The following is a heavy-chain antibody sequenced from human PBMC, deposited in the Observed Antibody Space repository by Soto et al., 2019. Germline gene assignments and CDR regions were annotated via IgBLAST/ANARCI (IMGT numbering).Heavy chain of an antibody. J-gene: IGHJ5*02. CDR3: ARALAAGCISTSCYGGTGFDP. D-gene: IGHD2-2*01. CDR1: GGSISSSNW. Sequence: SETLSLTCAVSGGSISSSNWWSWVRQPPGKGLEWIGEIYHSGSTNYNPSLKSRVTISVDKSKNQFSLKLSSVTAADTAVYYCARALAAGCISTSCYGGTGFDPWGQGTLVTVSS. V-gene: IGHV4-4*02. CDR2: IYHSGST.